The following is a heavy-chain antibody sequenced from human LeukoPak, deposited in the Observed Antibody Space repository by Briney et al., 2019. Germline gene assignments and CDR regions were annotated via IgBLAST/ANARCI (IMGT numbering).Heavy chain of an antibody. Sequence: PVGSLRLSCAASGFTFSSYSMNWVRQAPGKGLEWVTYISSSSSYIYYADSVKGRYTISRDNAKNSLYLQRNSLRAEDTAVYYCARDLGDTYAFDIWGQGTMVTVSS. V-gene: IGHV3-21*01. J-gene: IGHJ3*02. D-gene: IGHD3-16*01. CDR1: GFTFSSYS. CDR3: ARDLGDTYAFDI. CDR2: ISSSSSYI.